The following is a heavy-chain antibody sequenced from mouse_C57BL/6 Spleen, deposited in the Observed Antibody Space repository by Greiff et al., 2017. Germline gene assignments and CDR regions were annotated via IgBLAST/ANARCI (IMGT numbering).Heavy chain of an antibody. J-gene: IGHJ1*03. CDR3: ARHEEEGNYDHWYYDV. Sequence: QVQLQQSGAELVKPGASVKLSCKASGYTFTEYTIHWVKQRSGQGLEWIGWFYPGSGSIKYKEKFKDKATLTANKSSSTVYMELSRLTSEDSAVYFCARHEEEGNYDHWYYDVWGTGTTVTVSS. CDR1: GYTFTEYT. V-gene: IGHV1-62-2*01. D-gene: IGHD1-1*01. CDR2: FYPGSGSI.